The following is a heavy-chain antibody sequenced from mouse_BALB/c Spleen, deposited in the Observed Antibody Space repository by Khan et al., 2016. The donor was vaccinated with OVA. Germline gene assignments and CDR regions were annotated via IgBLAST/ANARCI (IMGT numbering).Heavy chain of an antibody. D-gene: IGHD3-2*02. CDR2: IYPGTDNT. CDR1: GYIFTSYW. Sequence: VQLQESGAELVRPGASVKLSCKTSGYIFTSYWIHWIQQRSGQGLEWIAKIYPGTDNTYYNEKLKDKATLTADKSSSTAYMQLSSLKSEDSAVYFCAREEALYYFDYGGQGTTLTVSS. CDR3: AREEALYYFDY. V-gene: IGHV1S132*01. J-gene: IGHJ2*01.